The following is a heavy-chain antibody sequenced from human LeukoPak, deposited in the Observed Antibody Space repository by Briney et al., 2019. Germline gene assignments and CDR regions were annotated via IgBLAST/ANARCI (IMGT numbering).Heavy chain of an antibody. CDR2: ISGSGGST. Sequence: PGGSLRLSCAASGFTFSSYAMSWVRQAPGKGLEWVSGISGSGGSTYYADSVKGRFTISRDNSKNTLYLQMNSLRGEDTAVYYCAKTASDSPSWYFDYWGHGTLFTVSS. V-gene: IGHV3-23*01. D-gene: IGHD6-13*01. J-gene: IGHJ4*01. CDR1: GFTFSSYA. CDR3: AKTASDSPSWYFDY.